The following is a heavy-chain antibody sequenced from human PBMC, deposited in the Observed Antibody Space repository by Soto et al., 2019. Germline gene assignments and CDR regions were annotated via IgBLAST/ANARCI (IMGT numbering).Heavy chain of an antibody. V-gene: IGHV4-4*02. CDR2: IYHSGTT. Sequence: SETLSLTCAVSGDSISSNTWWAWVRQPPGKGLEWIGEIYHSGTTNYSPPLQSRLTISLGKSTNQFSLDLRSVTAADTAVYFCASQRLLVVRGKNYGMDVWGQVTTVTVSS. CDR1: GDSISSNTW. CDR3: ASQRLLVVRGKNYGMDV. J-gene: IGHJ6*02. D-gene: IGHD3-10*01.